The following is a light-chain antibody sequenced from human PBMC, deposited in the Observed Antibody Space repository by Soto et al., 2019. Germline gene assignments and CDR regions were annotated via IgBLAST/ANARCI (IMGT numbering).Light chain of an antibody. CDR3: QAGDTGTQIYV. CDR2: LKSDGSH. Sequence: QLVLTQSPSASASLGASVKLTCTLSSGHSSNAIAWHQQQPDKGPRYLMKLKSDGSHLKGDGIPDRFSGSSSGAERYLAISSPQSEDEADYYCQAGDTGTQIYVFGTGPNLTVL. J-gene: IGLJ1*01. V-gene: IGLV4-69*01. CDR1: SGHSSNA.